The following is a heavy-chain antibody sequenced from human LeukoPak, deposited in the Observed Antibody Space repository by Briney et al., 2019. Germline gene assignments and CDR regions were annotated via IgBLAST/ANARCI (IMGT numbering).Heavy chain of an antibody. Sequence: GGSLRLSCAASGFTFSSYSMNWVRQAPGKGLEWVSSISSSSSYIYYADSVKGRFTISRDNAKNSLYLQMNSLRAEDTAVYYCARVPPMGSSSNSDYWGQGTLVTVSS. CDR1: GFTFSSYS. CDR3: ARVPPMGSSSNSDY. V-gene: IGHV3-21*01. D-gene: IGHD6-6*01. J-gene: IGHJ4*02. CDR2: ISSSSSYI.